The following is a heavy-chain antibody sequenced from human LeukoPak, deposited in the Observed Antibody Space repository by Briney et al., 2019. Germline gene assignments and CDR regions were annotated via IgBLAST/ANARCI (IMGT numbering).Heavy chain of an antibody. CDR3: ATDRHYDILSGYFTFYAFDI. V-gene: IGHV1-69*05. CDR2: IIPIFGTA. CDR1: GGTFSSYA. J-gene: IGHJ3*02. Sequence: SVKVSCKASGGTFSSYAISWVRQAPGQGLEWMGGIIPIFGTANYAQKFQGRVTITTDESTSTAYMELSSLRSEDTAVYYCATDRHYDILSGYFTFYAFDIWGQGTIVTVSS. D-gene: IGHD3-9*01.